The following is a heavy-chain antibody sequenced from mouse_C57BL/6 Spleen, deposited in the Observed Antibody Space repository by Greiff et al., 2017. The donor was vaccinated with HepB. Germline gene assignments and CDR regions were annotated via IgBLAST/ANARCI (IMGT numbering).Heavy chain of an antibody. CDR3: ARGGGLLRVYYFDY. D-gene: IGHD1-1*01. V-gene: IGHV1-81*01. Sequence: QVQLQQSGAELARPGASVKLSCKASGYTFTSYGISWVKQRTGQGLEWIGEIYPRSGNTYYNEKFKGKATLTADKSSSTAYMGLRSLTSEDSAVYFCARGGGLLRVYYFDYWGQGTTLTVSS. CDR2: IYPRSGNT. CDR1: GYTFTSYG. J-gene: IGHJ2*01.